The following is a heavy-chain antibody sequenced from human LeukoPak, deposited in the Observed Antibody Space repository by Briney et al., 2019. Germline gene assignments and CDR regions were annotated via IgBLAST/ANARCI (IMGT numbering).Heavy chain of an antibody. CDR1: GFTFSSYA. CDR2: ISDSGGST. V-gene: IGHV3-23*01. D-gene: IGHD4-17*01. CDR3: AKYEAYTVTPAFGS. J-gene: IGHJ5*02. Sequence: GGSLRLSCAASGFTFSSYAMSWVRQAPGKGLEWVSIISDSGGSTYHADSVKGRFTMSRDNSKNTLYLQMNSLRAEDTAVYYCAKYEAYTVTPAFGSWGQGTLVTVSS.